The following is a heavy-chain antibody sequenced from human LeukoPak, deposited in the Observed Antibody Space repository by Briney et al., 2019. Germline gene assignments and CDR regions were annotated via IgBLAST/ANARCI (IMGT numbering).Heavy chain of an antibody. CDR2: IYTSGST. CDR3: AMPYDSSANDAFDM. J-gene: IGHJ3*02. CDR1: GGSISSGSYY. Sequence: PSETLSLTCTVSGGSISSGSYYWSWIRQPAGKGLEWIGRIYTSGSTSYNPSLKSRVTISVDTSKNEFSLKLSSVTAADTAVYYCAMPYDSSANDAFDMWGPGTMVTVSS. V-gene: IGHV4-61*02. D-gene: IGHD3-22*01.